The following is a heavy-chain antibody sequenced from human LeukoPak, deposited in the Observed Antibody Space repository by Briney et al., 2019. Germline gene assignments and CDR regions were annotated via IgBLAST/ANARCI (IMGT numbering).Heavy chain of an antibody. V-gene: IGHV3-23*01. CDR3: AKDLVDTAMIDFDY. Sequence: PGGSLRLSCAASGFTLSSYAMSWVSQAPGKGLEWGSAISGSGGSTYYADSVKGRFTISRDNSKNTLYLQMNSLRAEDTALYYCAKDLVDTAMIDFDYWGQGTLVTVSS. CDR2: ISGSGGST. CDR1: GFTLSSYA. D-gene: IGHD5-18*01. J-gene: IGHJ4*02.